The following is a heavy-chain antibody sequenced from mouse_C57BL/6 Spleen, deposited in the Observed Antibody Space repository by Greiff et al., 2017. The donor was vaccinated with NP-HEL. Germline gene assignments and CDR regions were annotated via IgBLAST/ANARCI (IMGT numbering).Heavy chain of an antibody. J-gene: IGHJ2*01. CDR1: GFTFSDYG. CDR3: ARFAHYYGSSYFDY. CDR2: ISSGSSTI. V-gene: IGHV5-17*01. Sequence: EVKLQESGGGLVKPGGSLKLSCAASGFTFSDYGMHWVRQAPEKGLEWVAYISSGSSTIYYADTVKGRFTISRDNAKNTLFLQMTSLRSEDTAMYYCARFAHYYGSSYFDYWGQGTTLTVSS. D-gene: IGHD1-1*01.